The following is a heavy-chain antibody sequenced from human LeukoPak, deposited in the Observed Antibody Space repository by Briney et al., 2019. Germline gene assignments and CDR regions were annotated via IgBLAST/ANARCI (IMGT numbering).Heavy chain of an antibody. J-gene: IGHJ4*02. Sequence: GGSLRLSCAASGFTFDDYAMHWVRQAPGKGLEWVSGISWNSGSIGYADSVKGRFTISRDNAKNSLYLQMNSLRAEDTAVYYCASEVGATKDSYWGQGTLVTVSS. CDR2: ISWNSGSI. V-gene: IGHV3-9*01. D-gene: IGHD1-26*01. CDR1: GFTFDDYA. CDR3: ASEVGATKDSY.